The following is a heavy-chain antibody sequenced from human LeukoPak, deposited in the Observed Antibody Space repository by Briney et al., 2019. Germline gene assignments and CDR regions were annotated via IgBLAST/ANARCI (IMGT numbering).Heavy chain of an antibody. V-gene: IGHV1-18*01. CDR1: GYTFTSYG. J-gene: IGHJ1*01. CDR2: ISAYNGNT. D-gene: IGHD2-2*01. CDR3: ARNQLLEGRYFQH. Sequence: KPGASVKFSCKASGYTFTSYGISWVRQAPGEGLEWMGWISAYNGNTNYAQKHQGTVTMTTDTSTSTAYMELRSLRSDDTAVYYCARNQLLEGRYFQHWGQGTLVTVSS.